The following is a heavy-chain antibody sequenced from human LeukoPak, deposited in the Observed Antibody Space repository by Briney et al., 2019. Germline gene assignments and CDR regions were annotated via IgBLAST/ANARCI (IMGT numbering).Heavy chain of an antibody. D-gene: IGHD1-26*01. CDR2: IYYSGST. CDR1: GGSISSYY. J-gene: IGHJ4*02. CDR3: ARVSCGIFGF. Sequence: SETLSPTCTVSGGSISSYYWSWIRQPPGKGLEWIGYIYYSGSTNYNPSLKSRVTISVDTSKNQFSLKLSSVTAADTAVYYCARVSCGIFGFWGQGTLVTVSS. V-gene: IGHV4-59*01.